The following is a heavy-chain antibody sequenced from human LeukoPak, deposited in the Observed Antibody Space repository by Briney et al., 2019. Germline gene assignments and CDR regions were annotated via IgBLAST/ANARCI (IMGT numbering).Heavy chain of an antibody. Sequence: PSQTLSLTCTVSGGSISSGSYYWSWIRQPAGKGLEWIGRIYTSGSTNYNPSLKSRVTISVDTSKNQFSLKLSSVTAADTAVYYCAREHLALRNFDLWGRGTLVTVSS. J-gene: IGHJ2*01. CDR2: IYTSGST. CDR3: AREHLALRNFDL. V-gene: IGHV4-61*02. CDR1: GGSISSGSYY.